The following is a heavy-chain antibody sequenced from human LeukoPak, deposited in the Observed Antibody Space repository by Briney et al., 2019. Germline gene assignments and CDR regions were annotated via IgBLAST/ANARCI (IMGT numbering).Heavy chain of an antibody. CDR1: GFTFSSYW. D-gene: IGHD2-2*01. CDR3: ARATSWLFDY. V-gene: IGHV3-48*01. J-gene: IGHJ4*02. Sequence: PGGSLRLSCAASGFTFSSYWMNWVRQAPGRGLEWVSHISGSSNTIYYADSVKGRFTISRDNAKNSLYLQMNSLRAEDTAVYYCARATSWLFDYWGQGTLVTVSS. CDR2: ISGSSNTI.